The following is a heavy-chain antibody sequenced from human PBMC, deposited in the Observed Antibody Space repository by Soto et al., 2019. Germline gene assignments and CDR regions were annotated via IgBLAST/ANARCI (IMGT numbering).Heavy chain of an antibody. Sequence: SETLSITCAVSGDSIIGIYHWAWIRQPPGRGLEWIGSIFHTGTTYYTPSLKSRVTISVDTSKNHFSLKLGSVTAADTAVYYCSRRAPEGFDPWGQGTLVTVSS. V-gene: IGHV4-38-2*01. CDR1: GDSIIGIYH. CDR3: SRRAPEGFDP. CDR2: IFHTGTT. J-gene: IGHJ5*02.